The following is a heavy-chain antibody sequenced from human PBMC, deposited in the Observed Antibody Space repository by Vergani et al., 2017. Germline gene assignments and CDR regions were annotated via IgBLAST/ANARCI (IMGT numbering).Heavy chain of an antibody. CDR1: GFTSAGYA. J-gene: IGHJ5*02. D-gene: IGHD6-6*01. CDR3: AKDLGTSSGGGWFDP. V-gene: IGHV3-9*02. Sequence: EVQLEESGGGLVLPGRSLRLSCVAPGFTSAGYAMHWVRQAPGKGLGWVSGISWNSNSIGYADSVKGRFTISRDNAKNSPYLQMNSLRAEDTALYYCAKDLGTSSGGGWFDPWGQGTLVTVSS. CDR2: ISWNSNSI.